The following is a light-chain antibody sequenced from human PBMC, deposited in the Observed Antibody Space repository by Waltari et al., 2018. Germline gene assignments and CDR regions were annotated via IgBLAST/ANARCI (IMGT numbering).Light chain of an antibody. J-gene: IGLJ1*01. CDR2: EGS. Sequence: QSALTQPASVSGSPGQSITISCTGTSSDVGGYNYVSWYQQHPGKAPKLMIYEGSNRASGVSNRFSGSKSGNTAALTISGLQAEDEADYYCCSYAGRNIYVFGTGTKVTVL. CDR1: SSDVGGYNY. V-gene: IGLV2-14*01. CDR3: CSYAGRNIYV.